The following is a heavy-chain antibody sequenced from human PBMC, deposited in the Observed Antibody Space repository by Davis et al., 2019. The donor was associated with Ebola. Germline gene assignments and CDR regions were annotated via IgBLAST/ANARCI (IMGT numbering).Heavy chain of an antibody. D-gene: IGHD6-19*01. CDR1: GFTFSSYG. Sequence: GGSLRLSCAASGFTFSSYGMHWVRQAPGKFLHSFAVISYDGSNKYYADSVKGRFTISRDNSKNTLYLQMNSLRAEDTAVYYCARDDLAVAAAFDYWGQGTLVTVSS. V-gene: IGHV3-30*03. CDR2: ISYDGSNK. CDR3: ARDDLAVAAAFDY. J-gene: IGHJ4*02.